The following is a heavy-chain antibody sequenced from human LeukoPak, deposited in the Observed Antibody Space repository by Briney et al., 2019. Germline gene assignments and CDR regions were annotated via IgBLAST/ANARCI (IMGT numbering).Heavy chain of an antibody. CDR1: GFTFSSYW. Sequence: GGSLRLSCAASGFTFSSYWMHWVRQAPGKGLVWVAVISYDGSNKYYADSVKGRFTISRDNSKNTLYLQMNSLRAEDTAVYYCAREPLRLGELSLDYWGQGTLVTVSS. CDR2: ISYDGSNK. J-gene: IGHJ4*02. D-gene: IGHD3-16*02. CDR3: AREPLRLGELSLDY. V-gene: IGHV3-30-3*01.